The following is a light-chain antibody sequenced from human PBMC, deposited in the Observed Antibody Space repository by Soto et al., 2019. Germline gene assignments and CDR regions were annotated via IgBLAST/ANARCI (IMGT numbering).Light chain of an antibody. CDR2: GAS. CDR1: QSVSSNY. J-gene: IGKJ5*01. Sequence: ESVLTQSPCTLSLSPGERATLSCRASQSVSSNYLAWYQQKPGQAPRLLIYGASTRATGIPDRFSGSGSGTDFTLTISRLEPEDSAVYYCQQYGSSPATFGQGTRLEIK. V-gene: IGKV3-20*01. CDR3: QQYGSSPAT.